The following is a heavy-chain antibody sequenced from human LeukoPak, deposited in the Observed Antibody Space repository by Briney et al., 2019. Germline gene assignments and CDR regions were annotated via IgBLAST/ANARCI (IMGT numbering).Heavy chain of an antibody. D-gene: IGHD5-12*01. Sequence: GGSLRLSCAASGPTFSSYWMHWVRQAPGKGLEWVSAISGRTGATYYADSEKGRFTISRDNSKSTLYLQMDSLRAEDTAVYYCAKCGNSGCHLIDYWGQGTLVTVSS. CDR1: GPTFSSYW. J-gene: IGHJ4*02. V-gene: IGHV3-23*01. CDR2: ISGRTGAT. CDR3: AKCGNSGCHLIDY.